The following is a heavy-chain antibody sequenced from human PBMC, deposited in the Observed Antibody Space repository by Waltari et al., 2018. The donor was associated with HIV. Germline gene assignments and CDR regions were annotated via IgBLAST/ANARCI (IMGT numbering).Heavy chain of an antibody. V-gene: IGHV1-69*13. CDR3: TLYGSGSYYSQNYHWFDP. D-gene: IGHD3-10*01. J-gene: IGHJ5*02. CDR2: IIPIFGTA. CDR1: GGTFSSYA. Sequence: QVQLVQSGAEVKKPGSSVKVSCKASGGTFSSYAISWVRQAPGQGLEWMGGIIPIFGTANYAQKFQGRVTITADESTSTAYMELSSLRSEDTAVYYCTLYGSGSYYSQNYHWFDPWGQGTLVTVSS.